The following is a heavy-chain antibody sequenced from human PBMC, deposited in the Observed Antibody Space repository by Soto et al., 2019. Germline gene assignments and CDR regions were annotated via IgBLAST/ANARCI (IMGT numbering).Heavy chain of an antibody. V-gene: IGHV1-18*01. CDR3: AREHGYCGYDRKEVYYYYGMDV. CDR1: GYTFTSYG. J-gene: IGHJ6*02. D-gene: IGHD5-12*01. Sequence: QVQLVQSGAEVKKPGASVKVSCKASGYTFTSYGISWVRQAPGQGLEWMGWISAYNGNTNYAQKHQGRVTMTTDTSTSTAYMELRSLRSDDTAVYYCAREHGYCGYDRKEVYYYYGMDVCGQGTTVTVSS. CDR2: ISAYNGNT.